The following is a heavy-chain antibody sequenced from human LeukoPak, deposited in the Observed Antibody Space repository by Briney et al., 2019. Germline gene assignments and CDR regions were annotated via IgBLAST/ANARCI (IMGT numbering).Heavy chain of an antibody. CDR3: ARCVLRYFDWLSVCNGMDV. CDR2: ISSSSSYI. D-gene: IGHD3-9*01. CDR1: GFTFSSYS. J-gene: IGHJ6*02. Sequence: PGGSLRLSCAASGFTFSSYSMNWVRQAPGKGLEWVSSISSSSSYIYYADSVKGRFTISRDNAKNSLYLQMNSLRAEDTAVYYCARCVLRYFDWLSVCNGMDVWGQGTTATVSS. V-gene: IGHV3-21*01.